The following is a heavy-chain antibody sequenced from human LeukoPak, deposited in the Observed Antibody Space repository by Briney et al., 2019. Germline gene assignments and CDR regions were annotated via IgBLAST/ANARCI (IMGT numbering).Heavy chain of an antibody. V-gene: IGHV3-30*04. J-gene: IGHJ4*02. D-gene: IGHD2/OR15-2a*01. Sequence: GGSLRLSCVASGFSFRSYVMYWVRQAPGKGLEWVAVISSDGRDKFYTDSVRGRFTISRDNSRNTVYLRVSSVRAEDTAVYYCARGQETLSAIDYWGQGTLVTVTS. CDR3: ARGQETLSAIDY. CDR1: GFSFRSYV. CDR2: ISSDGRDK.